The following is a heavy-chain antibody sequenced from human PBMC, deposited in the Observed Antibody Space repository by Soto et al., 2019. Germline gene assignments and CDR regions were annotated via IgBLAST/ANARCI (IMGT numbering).Heavy chain of an antibody. CDR1: GGPFSGYY. CDR2: INHSGST. V-gene: IGHV4-34*01. J-gene: IGHJ4*02. D-gene: IGHD2-15*01. Sequence: SETLSLTCAVYGGPFSGYYWSWIRQPPGKGLEWIGEINHSGSTNYNPSLKSRVTISVDTSKNEFSLKLSSVTDADTAVYYCARVIIATLPGGRHLGEYCFGYWGQGTLVTVSS. CDR3: ARVIIATLPGGRHLGEYCFGY.